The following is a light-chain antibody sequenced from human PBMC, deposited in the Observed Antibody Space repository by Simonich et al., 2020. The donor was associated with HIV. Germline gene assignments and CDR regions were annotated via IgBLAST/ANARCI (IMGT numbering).Light chain of an antibody. J-gene: IGLJ2*01. V-gene: IGLV2-14*03. CDR2: DVS. Sequence: QSALTQPASVSGSPGQSITISCTGTSSDVGGYNYVSWYQQHPGKAPKLMIYDVSKLPSGVSNRFSGSKSGNTASLTISRLRAEDEADYYCSSYTGSNTVIFGGGTKLTVL. CDR1: SSDVGGYNY. CDR3: SSYTGSNTVI.